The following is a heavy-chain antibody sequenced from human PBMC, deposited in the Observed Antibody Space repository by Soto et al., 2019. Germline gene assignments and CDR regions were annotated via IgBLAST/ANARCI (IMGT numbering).Heavy chain of an antibody. CDR3: ARDLRVVVVVAAKVGLGY. CDR2: ISAYNGNT. V-gene: IGHV1-18*01. J-gene: IGHJ4*02. Sequence: ASVKVSCKASGYTFTSYGISWVRQAPGQGLEWMGWISAYNGNTNYAQKLQGRVTMTTDTSTSTAYMELRSLRSDDTAVYYCARDLRVVVVVAAKVGLGYWGQGTLVTVSS. D-gene: IGHD2-15*01. CDR1: GYTFTSYG.